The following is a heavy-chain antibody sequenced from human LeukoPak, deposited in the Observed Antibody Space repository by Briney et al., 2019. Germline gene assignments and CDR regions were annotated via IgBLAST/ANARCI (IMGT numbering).Heavy chain of an antibody. V-gene: IGHV3-21*01. CDR2: ISSRSSYT. J-gene: IGHJ4*02. CDR1: GFTFSSYS. D-gene: IGHD3-10*01. CDR3: ARGADGYYYVSGSYWRHY. Sequence: GGCLRHSCVDPGFTFSSYSMNWVRQALGKGLEWVSSISSRSSYTYYADSVKGRFTISRDNAKNSLYLQMNSLRAEDTAVYYCARGADGYYYVSGSYWRHYWGQGTLVTVSS.